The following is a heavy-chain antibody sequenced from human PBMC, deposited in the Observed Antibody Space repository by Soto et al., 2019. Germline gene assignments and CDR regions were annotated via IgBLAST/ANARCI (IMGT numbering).Heavy chain of an antibody. Sequence: QVQLQESGPGLVKPSQTLSLTCTVSGGSISSGDYYWSWIRQPPGKGLEWIGYIYYSGSTYYNPSRKSRVTISVDTSKNQFSLKLSSVTAADTAVYYCARSMDLTSLGYYYGMDVWGQGTTVTVSS. CDR2: IYYSGST. CDR1: GGSISSGDYY. V-gene: IGHV4-30-4*01. J-gene: IGHJ6*02. D-gene: IGHD3-9*01. CDR3: ARSMDLTSLGYYYGMDV.